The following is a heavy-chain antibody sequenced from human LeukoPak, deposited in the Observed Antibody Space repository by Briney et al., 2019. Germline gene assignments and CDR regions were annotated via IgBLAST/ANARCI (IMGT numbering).Heavy chain of an antibody. Sequence: PSETLSLTCTVSGGSISSSSYYWGWIRQPPGKGLEWIGCIYYSGSTYYNPSLTSRVTISVDTSKNQFCLKLSSVTAADTAVYYCARSLNTYYDILTGYYPFDYWGQGTLVIVSS. CDR2: IYYSGST. CDR1: GGSISSSSYY. V-gene: IGHV4-39*07. CDR3: ARSLNTYYDILTGYYPFDY. D-gene: IGHD3-9*01. J-gene: IGHJ4*02.